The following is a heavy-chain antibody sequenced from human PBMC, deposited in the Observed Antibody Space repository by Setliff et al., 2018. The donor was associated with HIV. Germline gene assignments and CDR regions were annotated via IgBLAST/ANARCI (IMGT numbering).Heavy chain of an antibody. V-gene: IGHV4-4*08. D-gene: IGHD5-18*01. CDR3: GRLSETAMASFDS. J-gene: IGHJ4*02. Sequence: SETLSLTCSVSGGSITSYHWSWIRQSPGKGLEWIGYIYKSGTTNYKSSLKSRVTISADPSKNQFSLKVTSVTAADTTVYYCGRLSETAMASFDSWGQGTLVTVSS. CDR1: GGSITSYH. CDR2: IYKSGTT.